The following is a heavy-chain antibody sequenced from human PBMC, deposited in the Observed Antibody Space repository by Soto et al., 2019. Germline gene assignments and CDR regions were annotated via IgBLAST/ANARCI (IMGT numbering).Heavy chain of an antibody. Sequence: SVKVSCEASGGPFSNYAISWVRQAPGQGLEWMGGIITIFGTPNYAQKFQGRVTITADESSSTAYLELSGLRSEDTAVYYCARGRRPRESELDFCGQGPQVTVYS. CDR2: IITIFGTP. J-gene: IGHJ4*02. CDR3: ARGRRPRESELDF. V-gene: IGHV1-69*13. D-gene: IGHD1-26*01. CDR1: GGPFSNYA.